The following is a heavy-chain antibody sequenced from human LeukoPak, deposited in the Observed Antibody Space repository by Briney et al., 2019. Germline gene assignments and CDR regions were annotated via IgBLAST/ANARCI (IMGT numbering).Heavy chain of an antibody. CDR3: ATSGKVATDY. V-gene: IGHV3-21*01. D-gene: IGHD5-12*01. J-gene: IGHJ4*02. CDR2: ISSSSSYI. Sequence: PGGSLRLSCAASGFTFSSYSMNWVRQAPGKGLEWVSSISSSSSYIYYADSVKGRFTISRDNAKNSLYLQMNGLRAEDTAVYYCATSGKVATDYWGQGTLVTVSS. CDR1: GFTFSSYS.